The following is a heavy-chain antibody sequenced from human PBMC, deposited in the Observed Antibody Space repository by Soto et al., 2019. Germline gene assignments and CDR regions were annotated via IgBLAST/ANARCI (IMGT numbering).Heavy chain of an antibody. D-gene: IGHD6-13*01. J-gene: IGHJ4*02. Sequence: SETLSLTCTVSGGSISTSTYYWGWIRQPPGKGLEWIGTISYSGSTNYNPSLKSRVTISVDTSKNQISLKLTSVTAADTAVYYCAIQPRISSTWYPPNFWGQGSQVTVSS. CDR2: ISYSGST. CDR3: AIQPRISSTWYPPNF. V-gene: IGHV4-39*01. CDR1: GGSISTSTYY.